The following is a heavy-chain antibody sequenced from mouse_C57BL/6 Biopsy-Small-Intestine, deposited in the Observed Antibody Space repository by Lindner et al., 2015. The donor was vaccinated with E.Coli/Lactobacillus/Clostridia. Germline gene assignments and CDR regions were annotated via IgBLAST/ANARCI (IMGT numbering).Heavy chain of an antibody. CDR2: IYPRSGNT. Sequence: VQLQESGAELARPGASVKLSCKASGYTFTSYGISWVKQRTGQGLEWIGEIYPRSGNTYYNEKFKGKATLTADKSSSTAYMELRSLTSEDSAVYFCARSDYYDSSYRNFDYWGQGTTLTVSS. CDR3: ARSDYYDSSYRNFDY. V-gene: IGHV1-81*01. CDR1: GYTFTSYG. D-gene: IGHD1-1*01. J-gene: IGHJ2*01.